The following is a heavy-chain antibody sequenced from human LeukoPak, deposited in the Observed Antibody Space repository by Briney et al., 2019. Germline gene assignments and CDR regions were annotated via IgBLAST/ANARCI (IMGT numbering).Heavy chain of an antibody. Sequence: PSETLSLTCTVSGGSISSSSYYWGWLRQPPGKGLEWIGSIYYSGSTYYNPSPKSRVTISVDTSKNQFSLKLSSVTAADTAVYYCARDRDSSGYQDAFDIWGQGTMVTVSS. J-gene: IGHJ3*02. D-gene: IGHD3-22*01. CDR1: GGSISSSSYY. CDR2: IYYSGST. CDR3: ARDRDSSGYQDAFDI. V-gene: IGHV4-39*07.